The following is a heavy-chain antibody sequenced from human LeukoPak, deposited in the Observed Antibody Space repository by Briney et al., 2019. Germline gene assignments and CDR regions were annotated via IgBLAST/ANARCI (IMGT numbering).Heavy chain of an antibody. D-gene: IGHD3-22*01. CDR2: INHSGST. Sequence: TSETLSLTCAVYGGSFSGSYWSWIRQPPGKGLEWIGEINHSGSTNYNPSLKSRVTISVDTSKNQFSLDLSSVTAAGTAVYYCARRGGGYYPYYFDYWGQGTLVTVSS. V-gene: IGHV4-34*01. J-gene: IGHJ4*02. CDR3: ARRGGGYYPYYFDY. CDR1: GGSFSGSY.